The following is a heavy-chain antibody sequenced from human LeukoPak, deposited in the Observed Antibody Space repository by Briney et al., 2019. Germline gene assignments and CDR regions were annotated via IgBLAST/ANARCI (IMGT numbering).Heavy chain of an antibody. CDR3: AREEAFYSGSYYFDY. CDR1: GFTFSSYA. V-gene: IGHV3-30*04. J-gene: IGHJ4*02. D-gene: IGHD1-26*01. CDR2: ISYDGSNK. Sequence: GRFLRLSCAASGFTFSSYAMHWVRQTPGKGLEWVAVISYDGSNKYYADSVKGRFTISRDNSKNTLYLQMNSLRAEDTAVYYCAREEAFYSGSYYFDYWGQGTLVTVSS.